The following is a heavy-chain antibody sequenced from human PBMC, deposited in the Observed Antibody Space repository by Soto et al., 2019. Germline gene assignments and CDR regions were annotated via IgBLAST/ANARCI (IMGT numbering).Heavy chain of an antibody. CDR3: ARLYYYYYYMDV. CDR1: GGSFSGYY. Sequence: SETLSLTCAVYGGSFSGYYWSWIRQPPGKGLEWIGEINHSGSTNYNPSLKSRVTISVDTSKNQFSLKLSSVTAADTAVHYCARLYYYYYYMDVWGKGTTVTVSS. CDR2: INHSGST. J-gene: IGHJ6*03. V-gene: IGHV4-34*01.